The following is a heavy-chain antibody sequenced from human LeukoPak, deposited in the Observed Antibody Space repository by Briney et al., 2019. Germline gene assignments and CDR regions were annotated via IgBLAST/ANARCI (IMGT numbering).Heavy chain of an antibody. Sequence: QPGGSLRLSCAASGFTFSSYGMHWVRQAPGKGLEWVAFIRYDGSNKYYADSVKGRFTISRDNSKNTLYLQMNSLRAEDTAVYYCAKDPNYYGSGSFDYWGQGTLVTVSS. J-gene: IGHJ4*02. CDR1: GFTFSSYG. CDR2: IRYDGSNK. V-gene: IGHV3-30*02. CDR3: AKDPNYYGSGSFDY. D-gene: IGHD3-10*01.